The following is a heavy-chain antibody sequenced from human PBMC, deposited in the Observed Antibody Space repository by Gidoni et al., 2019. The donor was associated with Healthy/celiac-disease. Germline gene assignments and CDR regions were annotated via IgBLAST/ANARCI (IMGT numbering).Heavy chain of an antibody. CDR3: AREDNMGSGLNFDY. D-gene: IGHD3-10*01. V-gene: IGHV1-2*05. Sequence: QAQLVQSGAEVTKPGASVKVSCKASGYTFTGYYMHWVRQAPGQGLEWMGRINPNRGGRNYAKKFKGRVTMARDTSSSTAYMELSRLRFDDTVVYYCAREDNMGSGLNFDYWGQGTLVTVSS. J-gene: IGHJ4*02. CDR1: GYTFTGYY. CDR2: INPNRGGR.